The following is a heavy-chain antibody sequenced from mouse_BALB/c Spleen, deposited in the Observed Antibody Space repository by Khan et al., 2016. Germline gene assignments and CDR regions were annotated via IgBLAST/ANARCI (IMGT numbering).Heavy chain of an antibody. Sequence: QVQLKESGPSLVQPSQSLSINCIVSGFSLTTYAVHWVRQSPGKGLEWLGVIWGGGTTDYNAAFMYRLSITKANSKCKVSLKMNSLQSDDTAIYYCAKMDYLDYDGAWFAYWGQGSLVTVST. V-gene: IGHV2-5-1*01. CDR3: AKMDYLDYDGAWFAY. CDR2: IWGGGTT. J-gene: IGHJ3*01. D-gene: IGHD2-4*01. CDR1: GFSLTTYA.